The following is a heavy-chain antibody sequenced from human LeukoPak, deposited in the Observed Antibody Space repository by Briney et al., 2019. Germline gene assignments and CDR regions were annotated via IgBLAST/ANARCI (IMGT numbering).Heavy chain of an antibody. Sequence: ASVKVSCKVSGYTLTELSMHWVRQAPGKGLEWMGGFDPEDGETIYAQKFQGRVTMTEDTSTDTAYMELSSLRSEDTAVYYCATRKAKKPSWMFQDLQQEDYWGQGTLVTVSS. CDR1: GYTLTELS. J-gene: IGHJ4*02. CDR2: FDPEDGET. CDR3: ATRKAKKPSWMFQDLQQEDY. V-gene: IGHV1-24*01. D-gene: IGHD1-1*01.